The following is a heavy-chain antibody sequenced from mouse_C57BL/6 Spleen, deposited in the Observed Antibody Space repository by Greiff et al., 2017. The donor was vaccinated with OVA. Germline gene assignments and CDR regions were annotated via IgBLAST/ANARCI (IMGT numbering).Heavy chain of an antibody. V-gene: IGHV1-18*01. J-gene: IGHJ1*03. CDR1: GYTFTDYN. Sequence: VQLKESGPELVKPGASVKIPCKASGYTFTDYNMDWVKQSHGKSLEWIGDINPNNGGTIYNQKFKGKATLTVDKSSSTAYMELRSLTSEDTAVYYCARSTYYDYDGDWYFDVWGTGTTVTVSS. CDR3: ARSTYYDYDGDWYFDV. CDR2: INPNNGGT. D-gene: IGHD2-4*01.